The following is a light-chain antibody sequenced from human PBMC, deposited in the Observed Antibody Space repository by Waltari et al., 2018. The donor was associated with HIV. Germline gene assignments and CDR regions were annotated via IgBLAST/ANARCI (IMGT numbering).Light chain of an antibody. J-gene: IGLJ2*01. CDR2: EVS. CDR3: CSYAGSSTFVV. Sequence: QSALTQPASVSGSPGQSITISCTGTSSDVGSYYLVSWYQQHPGKAPKLMIYEVSKRPSGVSNRFSGSKSGNTASLTISGLQAEDEAYYYCCSYAGSSTFVVFGGGTKLTVL. CDR1: SSDVGSYYL. V-gene: IGLV2-23*02.